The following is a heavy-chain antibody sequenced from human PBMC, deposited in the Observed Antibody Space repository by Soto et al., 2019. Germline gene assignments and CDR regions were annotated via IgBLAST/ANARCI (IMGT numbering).Heavy chain of an antibody. CDR2: IIPVFDTP. D-gene: IGHD3-16*01. CDR3: ARGDSPYVWFNEF. J-gene: IGHJ4*02. V-gene: IGHV1-69*13. CDR1: GGLFSSYA. Sequence: ASGKVSCKDSGGLFSSYAISWVRQAPGQGLEWMGGIIPVFDTPYYAQKFQGRVTITADESTNTAYLELSSLRSDDTAMYYCARGDSPYVWFNEFWGPGSRVTVYS.